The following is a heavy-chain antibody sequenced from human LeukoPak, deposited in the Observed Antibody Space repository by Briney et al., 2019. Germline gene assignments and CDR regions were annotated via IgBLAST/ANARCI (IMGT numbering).Heavy chain of an antibody. CDR3: ARGRRGRGKDSHYYYYMDV. V-gene: IGHV1-8*03. Sequence: GASVKVSCKASGYTFTSYDINWVRQATGQGLEWMGWMNPNSGNTGYAQKFQGRVTITRNTSISTAYMELSSLRSEDTAVYYCARGRRGRGKDSHYYYYMDVWGKGTTVTVSS. J-gene: IGHJ6*03. CDR1: GYTFTSYD. D-gene: IGHD3-16*01. CDR2: MNPNSGNT.